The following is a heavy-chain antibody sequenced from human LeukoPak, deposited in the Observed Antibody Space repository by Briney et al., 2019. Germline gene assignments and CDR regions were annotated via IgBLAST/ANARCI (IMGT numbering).Heavy chain of an antibody. CDR3: THYGSGSYSTDY. J-gene: IGHJ4*02. Sequence: QPGGSLRLSCATSGFTFSGDDMHWVRQVSGKGLEWVGRIRSKGNKYATEFAASVKGRFTISRDDSKNTAYLQMNSLKTEDTAVYYCTHYGSGSYSTDYWGQGTQVTVSS. CDR1: GFTFSGDD. V-gene: IGHV3-73*01. CDR2: IRSKGNKYAT. D-gene: IGHD3-10*01.